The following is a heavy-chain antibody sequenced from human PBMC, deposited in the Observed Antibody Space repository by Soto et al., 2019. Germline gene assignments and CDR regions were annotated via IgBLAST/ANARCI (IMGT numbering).Heavy chain of an antibody. CDR2: ISGSGGST. CDR3: AKDLVYWVDY. D-gene: IGHD6-6*01. Sequence: EVQLLESGGGLVQPGGSLRVSCAASGFTFTSSAMSWVRQAPGKGLEWVSGISGSGGSTYYADSVKGRFTISRDNSKNTVFLQMNSLRAEDTAVYYCAKDLVYWVDYWGQGTLVTVSS. V-gene: IGHV3-23*01. J-gene: IGHJ4*02. CDR1: GFTFTSSA.